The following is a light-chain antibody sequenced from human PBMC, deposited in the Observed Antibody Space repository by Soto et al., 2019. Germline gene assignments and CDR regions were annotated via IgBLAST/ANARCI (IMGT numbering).Light chain of an antibody. Sequence: QSALTQPASVSGSPGQAITISCTGTSSDVGGYNFVSWYQEHPGKAPKFIIYDVRNRPSGISNRFSGSRSGNMASLTISGLQDEDEADYHFSAYTSSSTVIFGGGTKLTVL. J-gene: IGLJ2*01. CDR3: SAYTSSSTVI. CDR1: SSDVGGYNF. V-gene: IGLV2-14*03. CDR2: DVR.